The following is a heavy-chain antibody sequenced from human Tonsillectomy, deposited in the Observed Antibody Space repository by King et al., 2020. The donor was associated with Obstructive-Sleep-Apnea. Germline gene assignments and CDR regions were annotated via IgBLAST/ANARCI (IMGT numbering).Heavy chain of an antibody. V-gene: IGHV3-64D*06. CDR1: GFTLRSYA. CDR3: VKDQFLAAAATFDP. CDR2: ISSNGGRT. J-gene: IGHJ5*02. Sequence: VQLVESGGGLVQPGGALRLSCSASGFTLRSYAMNWVRQAPGKGLEYVSAISSNGGRTYYADSVKGRFTISRDNSKNTLYLQMSSLRAEDTAVYYCVKDQFLAAAATFDPWGQGTLVTVPS. D-gene: IGHD6-13*01.